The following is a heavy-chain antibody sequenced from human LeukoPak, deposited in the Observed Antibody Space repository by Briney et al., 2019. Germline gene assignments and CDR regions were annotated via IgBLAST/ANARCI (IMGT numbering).Heavy chain of an antibody. CDR1: GFTFSNCA. D-gene: IGHD2-2*02. J-gene: IGHJ4*02. Sequence: GGSLRLSCAASGFTFSNCAMSWVRQAPGKGLEWVSAISGSGDITYYADSVKGRFTISRDNSKNTLYLQMNSLRAEDTAVYYCAKAWCSSTSCYTDYWGQGTLVTVST. V-gene: IGHV3-23*01. CDR3: AKAWCSSTSCYTDY. CDR2: ISGSGDIT.